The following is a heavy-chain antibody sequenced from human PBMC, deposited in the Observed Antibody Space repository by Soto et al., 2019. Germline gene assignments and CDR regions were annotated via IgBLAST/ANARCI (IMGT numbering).Heavy chain of an antibody. CDR2: IYSGGST. D-gene: IGHD3-22*01. V-gene: IGHV3-53*01. Sequence: VQLVESGGGLIQPGGSLRLSCAASGFTVSSNYMSWVRQAPGKGLEWVSVIYSGGSTYYADSVTGRFTISRDNYKNTLYLQMNSLRAEDTAVYYCARDRVESGYPEYFQHWGQGTLDTVSS. J-gene: IGHJ1*01. CDR3: ARDRVESGYPEYFQH. CDR1: GFTVSSNY.